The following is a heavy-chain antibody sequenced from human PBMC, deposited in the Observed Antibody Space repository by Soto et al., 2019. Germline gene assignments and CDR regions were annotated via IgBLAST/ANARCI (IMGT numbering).Heavy chain of an antibody. CDR3: TTAGQYSTTKNCYQDY. CDR2: IHLGDSEI. CDR1: GYNFADYG. J-gene: IGHJ4*02. D-gene: IGHD2-8*01. V-gene: IGHV5-51*01. Sequence: GESLKISCKGSGYNFADYGIAWVRQMPGKGLEWMGRIHLGDSEISYSPSFQGQVTISADKSISVAYLQWNSLRASDTAMYYCTTAGQYSTTKNCYQDYWGQGTQVTVSS.